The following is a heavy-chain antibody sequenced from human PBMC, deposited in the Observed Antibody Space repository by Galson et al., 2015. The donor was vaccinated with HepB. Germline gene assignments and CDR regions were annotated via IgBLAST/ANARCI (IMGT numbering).Heavy chain of an antibody. V-gene: IGHV3-48*02. CDR2: ISSSSSTI. CDR1: GFTFSSYS. D-gene: IGHD5-18*01. J-gene: IGHJ4*02. CDR3: ARDRTAMVTQDPYFDY. Sequence: SLRLSCAASGFTFSSYSMNWVRQAPGKGLEWVSYISSSSSTIYYADSVKGRFTISRDNAKNSLYLQMNSLRDEDTAVYYCARDRTAMVTQDPYFDYWGQGTLVTVSS.